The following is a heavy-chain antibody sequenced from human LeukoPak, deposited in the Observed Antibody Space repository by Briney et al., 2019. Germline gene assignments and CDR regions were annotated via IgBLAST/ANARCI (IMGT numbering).Heavy chain of an antibody. Sequence: SETLSLTCTVSGGSISYYYWTWLRQSPGKGLEWIGQIYYTGRTYYNPSLERRVTISLDTSRIQFPLIMTSVTAADTAMYYCARGETYNDILSFDPWGQGTRVSVSS. CDR2: IYYTGRT. D-gene: IGHD3-9*01. CDR1: GGSISYYY. CDR3: ARGETYNDILSFDP. J-gene: IGHJ5*02. V-gene: IGHV4-59*01.